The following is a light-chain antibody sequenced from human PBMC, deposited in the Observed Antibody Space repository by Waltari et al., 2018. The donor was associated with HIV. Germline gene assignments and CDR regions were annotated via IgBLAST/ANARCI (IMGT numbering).Light chain of an antibody. V-gene: IGKV1-5*03. J-gene: IGKJ2*01. CDR1: QSISNW. CDR3: QQYNTYSPYT. CDR2: AAS. Sequence: DIQMTQSPSTLSASVGDRVGITCRASQSISNWLAWYQQKPGKPPTLLIYAASILEDEVPSRFSGSGSGTEFTLTISSLQPDDFATYFCQQYNTYSPYTFGQGTKLEIK.